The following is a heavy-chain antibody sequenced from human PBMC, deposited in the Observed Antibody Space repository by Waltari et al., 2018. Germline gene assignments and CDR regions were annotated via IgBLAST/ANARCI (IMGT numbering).Heavy chain of an antibody. J-gene: IGHJ3*01. V-gene: IGHV1-69*04. CDR3: TRGQRGYSQPGAFDF. D-gene: IGHD5-18*01. CDR2: IIPVHCIQ. CDR1: GGGFSSYA. Sequence: QVQLVQSGPEVKKPGSSVKVSCRASGGGFSSYALNWVRQAPGQGLEWMGGIIPVHCIQNYAQRFQCRVTIYADESTSTDYMSQTGLRFDDTAIYYCTRGQRGYSQPGAFDFWGQGTVITVSS.